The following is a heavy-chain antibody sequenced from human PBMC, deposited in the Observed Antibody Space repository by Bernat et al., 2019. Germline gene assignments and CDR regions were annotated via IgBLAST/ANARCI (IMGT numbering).Heavy chain of an antibody. Sequence: QVQLVESGGGVVQPGRSLRLSCAASGFTFSSYAMHWVRQAPGKGLEWVAVISYDGNNKYYADSVKGRFTISRDNSKNTLFLQMSSLRVEDMAVYYCAREDTIYYFDYWGQGTLVTVSS. CDR2: ISYDGNNK. D-gene: IGHD3-10*01. J-gene: IGHJ4*02. CDR3: AREDTIYYFDY. CDR1: GFTFSSYA. V-gene: IGHV3-30*15.